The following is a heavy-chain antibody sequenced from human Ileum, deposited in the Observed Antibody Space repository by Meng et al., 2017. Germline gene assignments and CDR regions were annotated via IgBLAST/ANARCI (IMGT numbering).Heavy chain of an antibody. CDR1: GGSVSSDTYF. V-gene: IGHV4-61*01. Sequence: APPQESGPGLVRPSGTLSLPCTVSGGSVSSDTYFWSWIRQPPGKGLEWIGYIYFSGGTYYNPSLKSRVTISRDTSKKQFSLNLSSATAADTAVYYCATGSFSSDLPFDYWGQGTLVTVSS. J-gene: IGHJ4*02. CDR3: ATGSFSSDLPFDY. D-gene: IGHD3-3*01. CDR2: IYFSGGT.